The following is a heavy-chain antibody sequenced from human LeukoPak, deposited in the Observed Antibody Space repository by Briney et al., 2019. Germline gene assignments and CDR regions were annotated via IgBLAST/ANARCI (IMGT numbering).Heavy chain of an antibody. CDR1: GFTFTNYA. J-gene: IGHJ4*02. D-gene: IGHD1-1*01. CDR3: VKGLVQTTMSYSVDY. V-gene: IGHV3-30*18. Sequence: GGSLRLSCAASGFTFTNYAMHWVRPTPGKGLEWVALISSDGSKNIYADPVKGRFTVSRDNSKNTLYLQMNSLRAEDTAVYYCVKGLVQTTMSYSVDYWGQGALVTVSS. CDR2: ISSDGSKN.